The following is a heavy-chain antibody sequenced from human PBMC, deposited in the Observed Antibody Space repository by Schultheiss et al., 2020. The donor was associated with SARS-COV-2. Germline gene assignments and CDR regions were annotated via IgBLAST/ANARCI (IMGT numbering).Heavy chain of an antibody. CDR1: GFTFSSYA. Sequence: GGSLRLSCAASGFTFSSYAMHWVRQAPGKGLVWVSRINSDGSSTSYADSVKGRFTISRDNAKNSLYLQMNNLRAEDTAVYYCARGGSGWSFDLWGRGTLVTVSS. D-gene: IGHD6-19*01. V-gene: IGHV3-74*01. J-gene: IGHJ2*01. CDR3: ARGGSGWSFDL. CDR2: INSDGSST.